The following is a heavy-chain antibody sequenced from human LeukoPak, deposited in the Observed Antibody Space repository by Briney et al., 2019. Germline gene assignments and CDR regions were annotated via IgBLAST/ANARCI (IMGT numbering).Heavy chain of an antibody. CDR2: INSDGST. CDR3: ARDQRSESYYPWGWFDP. Sequence: GGSLRLSCAASGFAVSTNYLSRVRQAPGKGLVWVSVINSDGSTYNTDSVKGRFTISRDNSKNTLYLQMNSLRPEDTAVYYCARDQRSESYYPWGWFDPWGQGTLVTVSS. CDR1: GFAVSTNY. J-gene: IGHJ5*02. D-gene: IGHD1-26*01. V-gene: IGHV3-66*02.